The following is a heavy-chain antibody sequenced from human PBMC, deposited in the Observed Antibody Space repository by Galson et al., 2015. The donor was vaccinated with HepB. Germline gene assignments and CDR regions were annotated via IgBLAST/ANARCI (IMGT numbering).Heavy chain of an antibody. CDR2: ISYDGSDK. V-gene: IGHV3-30*04. D-gene: IGHD2-2*01. J-gene: IGHJ6*02. CDR1: RFTFSNYA. Sequence: SLRLSCAASRFTFSNYAMHWVRQAPGKGLEWVAVISYDGSDKYYADSVKGRFTISRDNSKDTLYLQMNSLRGEDTALYYCARDATGVVVVPPYYGMDVWGQGTTVTVSS. CDR3: ARDATGVVVVPPYYGMDV.